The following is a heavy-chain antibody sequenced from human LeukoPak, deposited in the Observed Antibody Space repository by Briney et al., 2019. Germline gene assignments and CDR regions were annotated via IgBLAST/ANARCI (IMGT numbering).Heavy chain of an antibody. J-gene: IGHJ4*02. CDR3: VRSKKKFDY. Sequence: EASVKVSCKASGYTFTSYYMHWVRQAPGQGLEWMGIIDPSDGSTSCAQKFQGRVTMTRDRTTSTVYMELSSLRSEDTAVYYCVRSKKKFDYWGQGTLVTVSS. CDR1: GYTFTSYY. V-gene: IGHV1-46*01. CDR2: IDPSDGST.